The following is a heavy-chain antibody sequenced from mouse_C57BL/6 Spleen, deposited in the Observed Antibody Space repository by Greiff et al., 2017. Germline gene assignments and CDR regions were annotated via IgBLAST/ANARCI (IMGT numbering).Heavy chain of an antibody. V-gene: IGHV1-26*01. Sequence: EVQLQQSGPELVKPGASVKISCKASGYTFTDYYMNWVKQSHGKSLEWIGDINPNNGGTSYNQKFKGKATLTVDKSSSTAYMELRSLTSEDSAVYYCARIGITTVVAPYAMDYWGQGTSVTVSS. CDR2: INPNNGGT. CDR3: ARIGITTVVAPYAMDY. CDR1: GYTFTDYY. D-gene: IGHD1-1*01. J-gene: IGHJ4*01.